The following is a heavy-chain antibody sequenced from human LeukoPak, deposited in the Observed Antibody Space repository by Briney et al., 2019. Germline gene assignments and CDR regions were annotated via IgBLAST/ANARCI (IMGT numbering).Heavy chain of an antibody. J-gene: IGHJ5*02. CDR3: ARRAAVGKNWFDP. CDR1: GRSFSGYY. V-gene: IGHV4-34*01. Sequence: SETLSLTCAVYGRSFSGYYWSWIRQPPGKGLEWIGEINHSGSTNYNPSLKSRVTISVDTSENLFSLKVNYVTAADTAVYYCARRAAVGKNWFDPWGQGTLVTVSS. D-gene: IGHD6-13*01. CDR2: INHSGST.